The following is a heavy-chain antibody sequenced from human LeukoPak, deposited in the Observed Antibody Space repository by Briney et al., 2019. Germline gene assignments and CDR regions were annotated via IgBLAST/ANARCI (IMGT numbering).Heavy chain of an antibody. CDR3: AKDFRDIVVVPAAM. V-gene: IGHV3-11*01. CDR2: ISGSGSTI. D-gene: IGHD2-2*01. Sequence: KSGGSLRLSCAASGFTFSDYYMSWIRQAPGKGLEWLSYISGSGSTIYYADSVKGRFTISRDNAKNSLYLQMNSLRAEDTAVYYCAKDFRDIVVVPAAMWGQGTLVTVSS. J-gene: IGHJ4*02. CDR1: GFTFSDYY.